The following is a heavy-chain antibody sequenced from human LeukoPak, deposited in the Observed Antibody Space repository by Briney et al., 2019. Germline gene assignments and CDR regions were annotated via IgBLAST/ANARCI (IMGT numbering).Heavy chain of an antibody. CDR2: ISGSGGST. CDR1: GFTFSSYG. CDR3: AKGRAGVVVAYYFDY. D-gene: IGHD3-22*01. J-gene: IGHJ4*02. V-gene: IGHV3-23*01. Sequence: GGSLRLSCAAPGFTFSSYGMTWVRQAPGKGLEWVSGISGSGGSTYYADSVKGRFTISRDNSENTLYLQMNSLRADDTAVYYCAKGRAGVVVAYYFDYWGQGTLVTVSS.